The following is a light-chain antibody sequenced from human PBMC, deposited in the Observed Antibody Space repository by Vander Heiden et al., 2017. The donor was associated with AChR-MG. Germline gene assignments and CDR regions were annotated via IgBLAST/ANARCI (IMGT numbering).Light chain of an antibody. J-gene: IGKJ1*01. CDR1: QGVGNW. Sequence: DIQMRQSPSTLSASVGDRVTITCRASQGVGNWLAWYQQKPGKAPKVLIYEASNLESGVPSRFSGSGGGTEFTLTISSLQPEDFATYYCQHFNSYPATFGHGTRVEIK. V-gene: IGKV1-5*01. CDR2: EAS. CDR3: QHFNSYPAT.